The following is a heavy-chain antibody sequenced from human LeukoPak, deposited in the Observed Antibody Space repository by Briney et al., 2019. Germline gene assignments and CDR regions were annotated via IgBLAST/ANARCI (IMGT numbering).Heavy chain of an antibody. CDR3: ARKGLGDY. CDR2: IKQDGSAI. Sequence: PGGSLRLSCAASGFTFSNYWMSWVRQAPGKGLEWLANIKQDGSAIYYLDSVKGRFTIPRDNAKNSLYLQMNSLRVDDTAVYYCARKGLGDYWGQGTLVTVSS. CDR1: GFTFSNYW. J-gene: IGHJ4*02. V-gene: IGHV3-7*01. D-gene: IGHD3/OR15-3a*01.